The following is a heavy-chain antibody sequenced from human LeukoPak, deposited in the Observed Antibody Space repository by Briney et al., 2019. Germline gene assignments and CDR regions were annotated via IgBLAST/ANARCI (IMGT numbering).Heavy chain of an antibody. J-gene: IGHJ4*02. D-gene: IGHD3-9*01. Sequence: GGSLRLSCAASGFTFSSYSMNWVRQAPGKGLEWVSSISSSSSYIYYADSVKGRFTISRDNAKNSLFLQMNSLRAEDTAVYYCARGTSKRYFGAWGQGTLVTVSS. CDR1: GFTFSSYS. CDR3: ARGTSKRYFGA. CDR2: ISSSSSYI. V-gene: IGHV3-21*01.